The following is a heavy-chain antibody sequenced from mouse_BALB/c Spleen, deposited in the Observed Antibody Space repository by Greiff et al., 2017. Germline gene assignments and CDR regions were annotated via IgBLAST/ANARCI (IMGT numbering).Heavy chain of an antibody. V-gene: IGHV1-7*01. J-gene: IGHJ3*01. CDR3: ARGGDKLGLFAY. D-gene: IGHD4-1*01. CDR2: INPSTGYT. Sequence: QVHVKQSGAELAKPGASVKMSCKASGYTFTSYWMHWVKQRPGQGLEWIGYINPSTGYTEYNQKFKDKATLTADKSSSAAYMQLSSLTSEDSAVYYCARGGDKLGLFAYWGQGTLVTVSA. CDR1: GYTFTSYW.